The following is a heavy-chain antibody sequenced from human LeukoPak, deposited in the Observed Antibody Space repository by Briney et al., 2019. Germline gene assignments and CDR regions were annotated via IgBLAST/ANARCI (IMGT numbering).Heavy chain of an antibody. CDR3: ARDRYYYGSGSYYFDY. D-gene: IGHD3-10*01. V-gene: IGHV4-4*07. Sequence: PGGSLRLSCTVSGCSISSYYWSWIRQPAGKGLEWIGRIYTSGSTNYNPSLKSRVTMSVDTSKNQFSLKLSSVTAADTAVYYCARDRYYYGSGSYYFDYWGQGTLVTVSS. CDR2: IYTSGST. J-gene: IGHJ4*02. CDR1: GCSISSYY.